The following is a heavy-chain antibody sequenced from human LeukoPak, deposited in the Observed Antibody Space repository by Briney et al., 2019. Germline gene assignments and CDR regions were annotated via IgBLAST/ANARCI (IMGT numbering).Heavy chain of an antibody. J-gene: IGHJ3*02. Sequence: PGGSLRLSCAASGFTFSSYEMNWVRQAPGKGLEWVSYISSSGLTIYYADSVKGRFTISRDNAKNSLYLQMNSLRAEDTAVYYCASGWSGYEIAAFDIWGQGTMVTVSS. CDR3: ASGWSGYEIAAFDI. V-gene: IGHV3-48*03. D-gene: IGHD3-3*01. CDR2: ISSSGLTI. CDR1: GFTFSSYE.